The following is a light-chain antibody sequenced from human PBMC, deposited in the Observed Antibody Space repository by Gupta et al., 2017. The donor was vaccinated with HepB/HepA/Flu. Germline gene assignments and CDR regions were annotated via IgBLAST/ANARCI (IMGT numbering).Light chain of an antibody. V-gene: IGKV1-39*01. J-gene: IGKJ1*01. CDR2: AAS. CDR1: QIISSY. CDR3: QQRDSTPQT. Sequence: DIQLTQSPSSLSASVGDRVTITCRASQIISSYLSWYQHQPGKAPKLLIYAASSVQSGVPSRFSGSGSGTDFTLTISRLQPEDFATYYCQQRDSTPQTFGQGTKVEIK.